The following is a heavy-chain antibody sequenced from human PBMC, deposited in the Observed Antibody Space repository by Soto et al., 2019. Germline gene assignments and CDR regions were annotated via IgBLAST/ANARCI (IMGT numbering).Heavy chain of an antibody. J-gene: IGHJ4*02. CDR1: GFTFSTYA. D-gene: IGHD6-19*01. V-gene: IGHV3-23*01. CDR3: ARGWGSGWLEFFDS. CDR2: VSASGLNT. Sequence: GSLRLSCAASGFTFSTYAMAWVRQAPGKGLEWVSGVSASGLNTDYADPVKGRFTISRDNSENTLYLQMNSLRADDTAVYYCARGWGSGWLEFFDSWGQGALVTVSS.